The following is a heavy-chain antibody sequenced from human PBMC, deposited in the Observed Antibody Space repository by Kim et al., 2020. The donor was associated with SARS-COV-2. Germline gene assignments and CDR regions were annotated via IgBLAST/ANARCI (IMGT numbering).Heavy chain of an antibody. CDR2: INAGGNIR. CDR3: ARETTVTPDAFDI. CDR1: GFTFRSHE. J-gene: IGHJ3*02. V-gene: IGHV3-48*03. D-gene: IGHD4-17*01. Sequence: GGSLRLSCAASGFTFRSHEMNWVRQAPGKGLEWISYINAGGNIRYYADSLKGRVTISRDNAKNSLYLQINSLRAEDTAVYFCARETTVTPDAFDIWGLGTLDTVSS.